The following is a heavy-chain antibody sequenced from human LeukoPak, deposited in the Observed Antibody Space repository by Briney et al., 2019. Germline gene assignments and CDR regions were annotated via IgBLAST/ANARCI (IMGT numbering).Heavy chain of an antibody. V-gene: IGHV3-23*01. CDR2: ISTSGGST. CDR1: GFTVGSYA. D-gene: IGHD3-9*01. CDR3: AKDERGEYYDILAGYYPQTFDY. J-gene: IGHJ4*02. Sequence: GGSLRLSCAASGFTVGSYAMSWVRQAPGKGLEWVSAISTSGGSTYYADSVRGRFTISRDISKNTLYLQMSSLRVEDTAVYYCAKDERGEYYDILAGYYPQTFDYWGQGTLVTVSS.